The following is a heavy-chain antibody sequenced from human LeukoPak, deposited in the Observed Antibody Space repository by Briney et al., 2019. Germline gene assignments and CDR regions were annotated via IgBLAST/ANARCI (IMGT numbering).Heavy chain of an antibody. V-gene: IGHV4-34*01. J-gene: IGHJ3*02. CDR1: GGSISCYF. CDR3: AALKPTPRAFDI. Sequence: SETLSLTCAVYGGSISCYFWSWIRQPPGKGLEWIGEIDHRGSTNHNPSLKSRVNISVDTSKNQFSLKLSSVTAADTAVYYCAALKPTPRAFDIWDQGTLVIVSS. CDR2: IDHRGST. D-gene: IGHD4/OR15-4a*01.